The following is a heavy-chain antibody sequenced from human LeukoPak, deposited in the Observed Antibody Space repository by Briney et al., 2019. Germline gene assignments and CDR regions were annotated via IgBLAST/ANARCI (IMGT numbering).Heavy chain of an antibody. CDR3: ARGRYGSGSYYNGRSFDY. CDR1: GGSINNYY. V-gene: IGHV4-59*12. D-gene: IGHD3-10*01. J-gene: IGHJ4*02. Sequence: SETLSLTCTVSGGSINNYYWSWIRQPPGKGLEWIGYIYYSGSTNYNPSLKSRVTISVDTSKNQFSLKLSSVTAADTAVYYCARGRYGSGSYYNGRSFDYWGQGTLVTVSS. CDR2: IYYSGST.